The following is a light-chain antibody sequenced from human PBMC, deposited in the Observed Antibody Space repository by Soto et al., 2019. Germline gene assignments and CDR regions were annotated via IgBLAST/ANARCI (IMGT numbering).Light chain of an antibody. Sequence: QSALTQPPSASGSPGQSVTISCTGTSSDVGGSNYVSWYQQHPGKAPKLMICEVSKRPSGVPDRFSGSKSGNTASLTVSGLQAEDEADYFCSSYAGSTNFVFGTGTKLTVL. J-gene: IGLJ1*01. CDR3: SSYAGSTNFV. V-gene: IGLV2-8*01. CDR2: EVS. CDR1: SSDVGGSNY.